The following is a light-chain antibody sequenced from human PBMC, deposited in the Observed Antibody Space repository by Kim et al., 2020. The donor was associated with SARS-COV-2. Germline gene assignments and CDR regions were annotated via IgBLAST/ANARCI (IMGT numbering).Light chain of an antibody. CDR2: DVT. CDR3: SSYTSTNTLV. J-gene: IGLJ2*01. V-gene: IGLV2-14*04. CDR1: GSNVVVYSH. Sequence: TLACLGSGSNVVVYSHFSWHKQYPGKAPKSMIYDVTKRPSGVSNRFSGSNSGNAASLTISGLQAEDEADYYCSSYTSTNTLVFGGGTQLTVL.